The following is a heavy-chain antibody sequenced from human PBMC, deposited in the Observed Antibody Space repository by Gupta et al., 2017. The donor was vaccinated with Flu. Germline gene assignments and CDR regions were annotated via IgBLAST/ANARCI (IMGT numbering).Heavy chain of an antibody. D-gene: IGHD4-17*01. CDR3: ARSNYGDYSGHDAFDI. CDR1: GSIFSNYG. Sequence: QEQLVESGGGVVQPGRSLRLSCAASGSIFSNYGMHWVRQAPGKGLEWVAVIWNDGSNKYYVDSVKCRFTISRDSSKNTLYLQMDSLRAEDTAMYYCARSNYGDYSGHDAFDIWGQGTMVTVSS. V-gene: IGHV3-33*01. CDR2: IWNDGSNK. J-gene: IGHJ3*02.